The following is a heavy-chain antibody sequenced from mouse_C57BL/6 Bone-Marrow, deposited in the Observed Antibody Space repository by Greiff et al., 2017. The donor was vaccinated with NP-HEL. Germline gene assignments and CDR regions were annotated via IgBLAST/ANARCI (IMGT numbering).Heavy chain of an antibody. J-gene: IGHJ4*01. CDR1: GFTFGDYG. V-gene: IGHV5-17*01. CDR3: ASLTGYYAMDY. D-gene: IGHD4-1*01. CDR2: ISSGSSTI. Sequence: VQLQQSGGGLVKPGGSLKLSCAASGFTFGDYGMHWVRQAPEKGLEWVAYISSGSSTIYYADTVKGRFTISRDNAKNTLFLQMTSLRSEDTAMYYCASLTGYYAMDYWGQGTSVTVSS.